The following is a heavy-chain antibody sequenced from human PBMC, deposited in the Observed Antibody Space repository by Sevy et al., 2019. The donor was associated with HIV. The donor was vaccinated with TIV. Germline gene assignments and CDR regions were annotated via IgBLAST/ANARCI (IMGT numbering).Heavy chain of an antibody. CDR2: MNPNSGNT. CDR3: ARVLDYYDSSGYFHFPY. D-gene: IGHD3-22*01. CDR1: GYTFTSYD. J-gene: IGHJ4*02. V-gene: IGHV1-8*01. Sequence: ASVKVSCKASGYTFTSYDINWVRQATGLGLEWMGWMNPNSGNTGYAQKFQGRVTMTRNTSISTAYMELSSLRSEDTAVYYCARVLDYYDSSGYFHFPYWGQGTLVTVSS.